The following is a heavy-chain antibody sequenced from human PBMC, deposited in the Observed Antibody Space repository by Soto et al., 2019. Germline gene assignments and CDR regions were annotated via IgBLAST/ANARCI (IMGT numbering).Heavy chain of an antibody. CDR1: GFTFNTYS. V-gene: IGHV3-48*02. CDR3: ARDSGSGWFLEA. J-gene: IGHJ5*02. D-gene: IGHD6-19*01. CDR2: ITGSSRTK. Sequence: EVQLVESGGGLVQPGGSLRLSCVGSGFTFNTYSMIWVRQAPGQGLEWISYITGSSRTKYYADSVRSRFTISRDNAKNSLYLQMNSLRDEDTAVYFGARDSGSGWFLEAWGQGTLVTVSS.